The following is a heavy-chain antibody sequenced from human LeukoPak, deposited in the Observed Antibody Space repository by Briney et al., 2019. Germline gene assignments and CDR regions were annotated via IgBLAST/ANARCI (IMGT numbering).Heavy chain of an antibody. V-gene: IGHV3-21*01. CDR3: ARDYCSGGSCYVDAFDI. Sequence: PGGSLRLSCAASGFTFSSYSMNWVRQAPGKGLEWVSSISSSSSYIYYADSVKGRFTISRDNAKNSLYLQMNSLRAEDTAVYYCARDYCSGGSCYVDAFDIWGQGTMVTVSS. CDR2: ISSSSSYI. J-gene: IGHJ3*02. D-gene: IGHD2-15*01. CDR1: GFTFSSYS.